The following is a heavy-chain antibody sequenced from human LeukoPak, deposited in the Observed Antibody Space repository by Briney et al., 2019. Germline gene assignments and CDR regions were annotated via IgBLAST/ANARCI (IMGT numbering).Heavy chain of an antibody. D-gene: IGHD6-19*01. Sequence: PSETLSLTCAVYGGSFSGYYWSWIRQPPGKGLEWIGEINHSGSTNYNPSLKSRVTISVDTSKNQFSLKLSSVTAADTAVYYCARSQQWRVGGFFDYWGRGPLATVPS. V-gene: IGHV4-34*01. CDR1: GGSFSGYY. CDR3: ARSQQWRVGGFFDY. CDR2: INHSGST. J-gene: IGHJ4*02.